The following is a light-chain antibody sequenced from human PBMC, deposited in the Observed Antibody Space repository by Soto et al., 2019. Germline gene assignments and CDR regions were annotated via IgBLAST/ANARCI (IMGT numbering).Light chain of an antibody. V-gene: IGLV2-14*01. J-gene: IGLJ1*01. CDR1: SSDLGGYNF. Sequence: QSALTQPASVSGSPGQSITISCTGTSSDLGGYNFVSWYQQHPGKAPKLMIYDVSNRPSGVSNRFSGSKSGNTASLTISGLQAEDEADYYCSSYTSSSTGVFGTGTKLTVL. CDR3: SSYTSSSTGV. CDR2: DVS.